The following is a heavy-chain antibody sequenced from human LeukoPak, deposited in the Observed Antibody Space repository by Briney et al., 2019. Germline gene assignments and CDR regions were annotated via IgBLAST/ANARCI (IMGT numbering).Heavy chain of an antibody. CDR2: ISSSGSYI. CDR3: ARSPGGFLEWLFPPDDY. V-gene: IGHV3-21*01. Sequence: GGSLRLSCAASGCTFSSYSMSWVCQPPGKGLEWVSSISSSGSYIYYADSVKGRFTISRDNAKNSLYLQMNSLRAEDTAVYYCARSPGGFLEWLFPPDDYWGQGTLVTVSS. J-gene: IGHJ4*02. CDR1: GCTFSSYS. D-gene: IGHD3-3*01.